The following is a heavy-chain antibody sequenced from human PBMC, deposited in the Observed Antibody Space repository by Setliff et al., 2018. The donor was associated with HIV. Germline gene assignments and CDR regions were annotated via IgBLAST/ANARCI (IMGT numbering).Heavy chain of an antibody. J-gene: IGHJ4*02. V-gene: IGHV1-8*03. CDR2: MNPNSGHT. Sequence: ASVMVSCKAPGYTFTSYDINWVRQATGQGLEWMGWMNPNSGHTGYAQKFQGRVTITSDTSISTAYMELSSLRSEDTAVYYCARGSGFIEAAGTDYWGQGTLVTVSS. D-gene: IGHD6-13*01. CDR3: ARGSGFIEAAGTDY. CDR1: GYTFTSYD.